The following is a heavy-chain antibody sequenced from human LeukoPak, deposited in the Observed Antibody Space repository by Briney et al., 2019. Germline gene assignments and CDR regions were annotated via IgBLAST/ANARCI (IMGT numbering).Heavy chain of an antibody. D-gene: IGHD1-26*01. V-gene: IGHV3-73*01. CDR3: TSVGGSYYDFDY. J-gene: IGHJ4*02. Sequence: GGSLRLSCAASGFTFSGSAMHWVRQASGKGLEWVGRIRSKANSYATAYAASVKGRFTISRDDSKNTAYLQMNSLKSEDTAVYYCTSVGGSYYDFDYWGREPWSPSPQ. CDR2: IRSKANSYAT. CDR1: GFTFSGSA.